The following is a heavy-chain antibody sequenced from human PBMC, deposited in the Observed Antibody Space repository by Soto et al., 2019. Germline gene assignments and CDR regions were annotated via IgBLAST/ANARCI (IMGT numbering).Heavy chain of an antibody. CDR1: GDSISSYY. CDR3: ARGTKITIFGVVIISSMDV. D-gene: IGHD3-3*01. CDR2: IYDSGST. Sequence: PSETLSLTCTVSGDSISSYYCSWFRQPPGKGLEWIGYIYDSGSTNYNPSLKSRVTISVDTSKNQFSLELSSLRSEDTAVYYCARGTKITIFGVVIISSMDVWGQGTTVTVS. J-gene: IGHJ6*02. V-gene: IGHV4-59*01.